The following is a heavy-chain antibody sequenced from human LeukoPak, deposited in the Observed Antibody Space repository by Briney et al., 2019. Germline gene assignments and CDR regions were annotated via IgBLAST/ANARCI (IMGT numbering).Heavy chain of an antibody. CDR1: GGSISSSNC. J-gene: IGHJ4*02. CDR3: ARNAGNSDFDY. Sequence: SGTLSLTCAVSGGSISSSNCWTWVRPPPGKGLEWIGEIYPSGSTNYNPSLKSRVTISVDKSENQFSLKLNSVTAADTAVYYCARNAGNSDFDYWGQGTLVTVSS. CDR2: IYPSGST. D-gene: IGHD4-23*01. V-gene: IGHV4-4*02.